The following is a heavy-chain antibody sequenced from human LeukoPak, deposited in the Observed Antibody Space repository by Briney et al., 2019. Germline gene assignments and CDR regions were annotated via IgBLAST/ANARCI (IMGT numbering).Heavy chain of an antibody. Sequence: PSESLSLTCSVSGASIGSSGYYWGWIRQSPGEGLAWIGSIYYGGTTYFNPSLKSRVTISVDTSKSQFSLRLSSVTAADTAVYYCTSGDYLAYMDVWGKGTTVTVSS. V-gene: IGHV4-39*07. D-gene: IGHD4-17*01. CDR1: GASIGSSGYY. CDR3: TSGDYLAYMDV. J-gene: IGHJ6*03. CDR2: IYYGGTT.